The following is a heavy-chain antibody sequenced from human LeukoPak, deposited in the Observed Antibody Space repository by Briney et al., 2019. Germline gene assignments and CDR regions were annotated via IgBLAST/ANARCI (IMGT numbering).Heavy chain of an antibody. CDR3: AKDRYSSGRGELDY. J-gene: IGHJ4*02. CDR1: GFTFSNYA. D-gene: IGHD6-19*01. V-gene: IGHV3-23*01. CDR2: ISDSGGST. Sequence: GGSLRLSCAASGFTFSNYAMTWVRQAPGKGLEWVSTISDSGGSTYYADSVKGRFTISRDNSKTTLYLQMNSLRADDTAVYYCAKDRYSSGRGELDYWGQGTLVTVSS.